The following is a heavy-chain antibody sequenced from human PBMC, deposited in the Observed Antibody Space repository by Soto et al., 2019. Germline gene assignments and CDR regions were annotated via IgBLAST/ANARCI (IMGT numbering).Heavy chain of an antibody. Sequence: EVQLVESGGGLVQPGGPLKLSCAASGFAFSDSAMHWVRQASGKGLEWIGRIRGKRGNDGTAYAASVKGRFTISRDDSKTTTYLQMNSLKLEDTAVYYCTRRRDWTAVDPLEYWGQGTRVTVSS. D-gene: IGHD5-18*01. CDR3: TRRRDWTAVDPLEY. J-gene: IGHJ4*02. V-gene: IGHV3-73*02. CDR2: IRGKRGNDGT. CDR1: GFAFSDSA.